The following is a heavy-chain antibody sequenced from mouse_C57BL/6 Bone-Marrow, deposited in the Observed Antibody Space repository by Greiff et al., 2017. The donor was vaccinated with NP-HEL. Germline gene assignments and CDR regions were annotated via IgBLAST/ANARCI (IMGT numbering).Heavy chain of an antibody. J-gene: IGHJ2*01. Sequence: QVQLKQSGPELVKPGASVKISCKASGYSFTSYYIHWVKQRPGQGLEWIGWIYPGSGNTQYHEKFKGKATLTADTSSSTAYMQLSSLTSEDAAVYYCARSSSPPISGKGYWGQGTTLTVSS. V-gene: IGHV1-66*01. CDR2: IYPGSGNT. D-gene: IGHD1-1*01. CDR1: GYSFTSYY. CDR3: ARSSSPPISGKGY.